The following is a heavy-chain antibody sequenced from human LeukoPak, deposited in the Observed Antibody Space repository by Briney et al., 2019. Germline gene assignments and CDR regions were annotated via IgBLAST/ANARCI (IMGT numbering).Heavy chain of an antibody. V-gene: IGHV3-21*01. Sequence: GGSLRLSCAASGFTFSSYSMNWVRQAPGKGLEWVSSISSSSSYIYYADSVKGRFTISRDNAKNSLYLQMNSLRAEDTAVYYCARDQSVMTTVTTSGAFDIWGQGTMVTVSS. D-gene: IGHD4-17*01. CDR2: ISSSSSYI. CDR1: GFTFSSYS. J-gene: IGHJ3*02. CDR3: ARDQSVMTTVTTSGAFDI.